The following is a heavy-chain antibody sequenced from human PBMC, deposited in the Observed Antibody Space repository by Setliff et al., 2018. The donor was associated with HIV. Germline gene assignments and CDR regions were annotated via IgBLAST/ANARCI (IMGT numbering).Heavy chain of an antibody. D-gene: IGHD1-1*01. J-gene: IGHJ1*01. CDR2: FYTTGN. CDR3: ARFPHEREPKT. CDR1: GDFISSSSYY. Sequence: LSLTCTVFGDFISSSSYYWAWIRRPPGKGLEWIGSFYTTGNVYSPSFKSRVSISIDTAKTQLSLRLTSLSAADTAVYYCARFPHEREPKTWGQGTLVTVSS. V-gene: IGHV4-39*01.